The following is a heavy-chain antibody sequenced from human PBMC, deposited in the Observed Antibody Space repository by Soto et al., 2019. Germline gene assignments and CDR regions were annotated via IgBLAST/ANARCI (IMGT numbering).Heavy chain of an antibody. J-gene: IGHJ6*02. V-gene: IGHV3-30*18. CDR2: ISYDGSNK. D-gene: IGHD4-17*01. CDR3: AKGYGDYGDYYYGMDV. CDR1: GFTFSSYG. Sequence: QVQLVESGGGVVQPGRSLRLSCAASGFTFSSYGMHWVRQAPGKGLEWVAVISYDGSNKYYADSVKGRFTISRDNSKNTLYLQMNSLRAEDTAVHYCAKGYGDYGDYYYGMDVWGQGTTVTVSS.